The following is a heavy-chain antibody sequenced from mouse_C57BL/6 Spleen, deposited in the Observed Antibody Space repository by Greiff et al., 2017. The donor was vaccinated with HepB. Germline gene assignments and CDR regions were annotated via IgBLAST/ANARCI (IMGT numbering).Heavy chain of an antibody. D-gene: IGHD2-4*01. CDR1: GFTFSDYG. J-gene: IGHJ4*01. CDR2: ISSGSRTI. Sequence: EVNLVESGGGLVKPGGSLKLSCAASGFTFSDYGMHWVRQAPEKGLEWVAYISSGSRTIYYADTVKGRFTITRDNAKNTLFLQMTSLRSEDTAMYYCARDYDYHYYAMDYWGQGTSVTVSS. CDR3: ARDYDYHYYAMDY. V-gene: IGHV5-17*01.